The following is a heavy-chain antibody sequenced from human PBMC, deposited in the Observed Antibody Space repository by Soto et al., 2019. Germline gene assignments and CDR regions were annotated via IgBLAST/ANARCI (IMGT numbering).Heavy chain of an antibody. V-gene: IGHV1-58*01. Sequence: SVKVSCKASGFTFTPSAVQWVRQARGQRLEWIGWIVVGSGDTNYAQKFQETVTITRDMSTSTAYMELSSLRSEDTAVYYCAEGSGDVQINFDQWGQGTLVTVSS. CDR1: GFTFTPSA. CDR3: AEGSGDVQINFDQ. D-gene: IGHD3-10*01. J-gene: IGHJ4*02. CDR2: IVVGSGDT.